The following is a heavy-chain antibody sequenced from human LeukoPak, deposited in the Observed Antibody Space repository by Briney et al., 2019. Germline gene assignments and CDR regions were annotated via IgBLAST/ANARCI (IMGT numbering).Heavy chain of an antibody. CDR1: GYTFTGYY. D-gene: IGHD2/OR15-2a*01. J-gene: IGHJ3*02. CDR3: ARVRLSINAAFDI. V-gene: IGHV1-2*02. Sequence: ASVKVSCKASGYTFTGYYMHWVRQAPGQGLEWMGWINPNSGGTNYAQKFQGRVTMTRDTSISTAYMELSRLRSDDTAVYYCARVRLSINAAFDIWGQGTMVTVSS. CDR2: INPNSGGT.